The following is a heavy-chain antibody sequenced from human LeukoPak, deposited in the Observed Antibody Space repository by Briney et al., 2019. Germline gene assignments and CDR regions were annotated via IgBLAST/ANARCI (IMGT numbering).Heavy chain of an antibody. CDR1: GFTFSDYY. Sequence: GGSLRLSCAASGFTFSDYYMSWIRQAPGKGLEWVSYISGSSSYTNYADSVKGRFTISRDNAKNSLYLQMNSLRAEDTAVYYCASSYGSGSFDYWGQGTLVTVSS. CDR3: ASSYGSGSFDY. CDR2: ISGSSSYT. D-gene: IGHD3-10*01. J-gene: IGHJ4*02. V-gene: IGHV3-11*06.